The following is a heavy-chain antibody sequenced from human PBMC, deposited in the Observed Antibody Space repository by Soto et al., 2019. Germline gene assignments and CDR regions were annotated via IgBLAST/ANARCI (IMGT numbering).Heavy chain of an antibody. D-gene: IGHD3-3*01. CDR3: ARDEGRFLEWSDAFDI. V-gene: IGHV4-59*01. CDR1: GGSTSSYY. J-gene: IGHJ3*02. CDR2: IYYSGST. Sequence: SETLSLTCTVSGGSTSSYYWSGIRQPPGKGLEWIGYIYYSGSTNHNPSLKSRVTISVDTSKNQFSLKLSSVTAADTAVYYCARDEGRFLEWSDAFDIWGQGTMVTVSS.